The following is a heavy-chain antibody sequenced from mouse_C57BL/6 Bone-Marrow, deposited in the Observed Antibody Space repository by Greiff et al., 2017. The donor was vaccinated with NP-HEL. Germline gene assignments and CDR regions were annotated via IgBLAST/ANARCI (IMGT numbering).Heavy chain of an antibody. CDR2: IRRKSNNYAT. Sequence: EVMLVESGGGLVQPKGSLKLSCAASGFSFNTYAMNWVRQAPGKGLEWVARIRRKSNNYATYYAYSVKDRFTISRYDSESMRYLQMNNLKTEDTAMYDCVRRGGTRFAYWGQGTLVTVSA. CDR1: GFSFNTYA. V-gene: IGHV10-1*01. D-gene: IGHD3-3*01. CDR3: VRRGGTRFAY. J-gene: IGHJ3*01.